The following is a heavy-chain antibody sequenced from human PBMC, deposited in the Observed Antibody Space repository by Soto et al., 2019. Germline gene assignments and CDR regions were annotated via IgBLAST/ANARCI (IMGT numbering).Heavy chain of an antibody. D-gene: IGHD2-21*01. J-gene: IGHJ5*01. Sequence: SETMSLTCTVSGVSIHNSHSFWAWIRQPPGKGLQFIASVYHNGGAHYNSSLKSRVTISVDTANNQVSLRMRSLTAADTAFYYCGRVVEGATRHTDPDSWGQGTLVTVYS. V-gene: IGHV4-39*01. CDR2: VYHNGGA. CDR3: GRVVEGATRHTDPDS. CDR1: GVSIHNSHSF.